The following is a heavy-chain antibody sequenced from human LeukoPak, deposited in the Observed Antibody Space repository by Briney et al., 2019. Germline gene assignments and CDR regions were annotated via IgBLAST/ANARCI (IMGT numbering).Heavy chain of an antibody. CDR3: SRGEIGMDG. Sequence: GGSVSFYGAASGFTFNNFHMQWVRPAQGKGLEGVIVLSYDGSNKYYADSVKGGFTISRDISKNTLYLQMNSLRAADMALYYCSRGEIGMDGWGKGTTVTVSS. J-gene: IGHJ6*04. CDR1: GFTFNNFH. CDR2: LSYDGSNK. V-gene: IGHV3-30-3*01. D-gene: IGHD1-26*01.